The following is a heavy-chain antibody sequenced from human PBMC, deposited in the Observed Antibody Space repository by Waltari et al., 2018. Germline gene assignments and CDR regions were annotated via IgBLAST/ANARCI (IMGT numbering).Heavy chain of an antibody. CDR2: FSYDANT. J-gene: IGHJ4*02. CDR3: AGPGRVGGGSLMGWDY. CDR1: GGSISSTSYY. V-gene: IGHV4-39*01. Sequence: QLQLQESGPGLVKPSETLSLTCSVSGGSISSTSYYCGWIRQPPGKGLELIGSFSYDANTYSNPVLKSRSTISVDTAKNQFSLQLRSVAAADTAIYYCAGPGRVGGGSLMGWDYWGQGTLVTVSS. D-gene: IGHD2-15*01.